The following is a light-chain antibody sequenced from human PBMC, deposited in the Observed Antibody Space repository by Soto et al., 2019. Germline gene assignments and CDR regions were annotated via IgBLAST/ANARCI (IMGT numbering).Light chain of an antibody. CDR3: QQFNSYPIT. CDR1: ESMSNC. CDR2: GAS. V-gene: IGKV1-5*01. J-gene: IGKJ5*01. Sequence: DIQVTRSPSTLSASVEDSATLTCLASESMSNCLAWYQQKPGKAPKVIISGASSLQSGVPSRFSGSAYGTEFNLTISSLQPEDFATYYCQQFNSYPITFGQGTRLEIK.